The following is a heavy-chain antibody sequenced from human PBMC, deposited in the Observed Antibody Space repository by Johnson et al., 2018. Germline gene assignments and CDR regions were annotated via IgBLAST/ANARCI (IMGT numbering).Heavy chain of an antibody. J-gene: IGHJ6*02. CDR2: IIPLFGPT. V-gene: IGHV1-69*01. CDR1: GGTFSSYA. Sequence: QVQLVQSGAEVTKPGSSXKVSCKASGGTFSSYAITWVRQAPGQGLEWMGGIIPLFGPTNYAQKFQGRVTITSDESTSTAYMEVGSRGSEDTAVYYCARDGDRGYGMDVWGQGTTVTVSS. CDR3: ARDGDRGYGMDV. D-gene: IGHD1-26*01.